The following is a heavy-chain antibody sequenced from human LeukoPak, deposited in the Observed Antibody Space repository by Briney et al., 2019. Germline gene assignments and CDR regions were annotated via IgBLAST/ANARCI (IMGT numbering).Heavy chain of an antibody. Sequence: GGSLRLSCEASGITFSSYWMSWVRQAPGKGLEWVANINEDGSEKYYVESVKGRFTISRDNAKNSLYLQMDSLRAEDTAVYYCARDGPHYDFWSGPAYWGQGTLVTVSS. CDR2: INEDGSEK. V-gene: IGHV3-7*05. D-gene: IGHD3-3*01. J-gene: IGHJ4*02. CDR1: GITFSSYW. CDR3: ARDGPHYDFWSGPAY.